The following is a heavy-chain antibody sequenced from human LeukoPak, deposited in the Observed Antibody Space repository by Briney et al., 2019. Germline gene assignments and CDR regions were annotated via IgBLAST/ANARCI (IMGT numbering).Heavy chain of an antibody. CDR3: ANGGLDTAMVSFDY. V-gene: IGHV4-39*06. J-gene: IGHJ4*02. Sequence: SETLSLTCTVSGGSISSGSYYWGWLRQPPGKGLEWIGSIYYSGTTYYNPSLKSRVTISLDTSKNQFTLKLSSMTAADTAVYYCANGGLDTAMVSFDYWGQGTLVTVSS. CDR1: GGSISSGSYY. D-gene: IGHD5-18*01. CDR2: IYYSGTT.